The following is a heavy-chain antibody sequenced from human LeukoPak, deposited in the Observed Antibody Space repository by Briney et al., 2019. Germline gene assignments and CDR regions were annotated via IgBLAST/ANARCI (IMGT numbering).Heavy chain of an antibody. CDR2: IYYSGST. V-gene: IGHV4-30-4*08. CDR1: GGSISSGDYY. Sequence: SETLSLTCTVSGGSISSGDYYWSWIRQPPGKGLEWIGYIYYSGSTYYNPSLKSRVTISVDTSKNQFSPKLSSVTAADTAVYYCASLEMDAFDIWGQGTMVTVSS. J-gene: IGHJ3*02. CDR3: ASLEMDAFDI. D-gene: IGHD5-24*01.